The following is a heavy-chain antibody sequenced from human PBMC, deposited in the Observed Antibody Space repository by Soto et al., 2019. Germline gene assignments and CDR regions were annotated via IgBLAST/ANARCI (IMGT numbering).Heavy chain of an antibody. CDR2: IDWDDDK. Sequence: SGPTMVSPTQTHTLTFSVSGVSLSTSGMCVSWIRQPPGKDLEWLALIDWDDDKYYSTSLKTRLTISKDTSKNQVVLTMTNMGPVDTATYYCARTPYYYDSSGHHYYYYGMDVWGQGTTVTVSS. V-gene: IGHV2-70*01. CDR1: GVSLSTSGMC. CDR3: ARTPYYYDSSGHHYYYYGMDV. J-gene: IGHJ6*02. D-gene: IGHD3-22*01.